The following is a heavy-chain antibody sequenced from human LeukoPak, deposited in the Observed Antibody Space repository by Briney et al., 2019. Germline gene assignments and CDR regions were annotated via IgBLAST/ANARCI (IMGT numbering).Heavy chain of an antibody. D-gene: IGHD3-3*02. Sequence: GGSLRLSCAASGFTFSSYSMNWVRQAPGKGLEWVSFISSSPSTIYYADSVKGRFTISRDNAKNSLYLQMNSLRAADTAVYYCARNDIFGVLPEFWGMGTLVSVTS. CDR2: ISSSPSTI. CDR1: GFTFSSYS. J-gene: IGHJ4*02. CDR3: ARNDIFGVLPEF. V-gene: IGHV3-48*04.